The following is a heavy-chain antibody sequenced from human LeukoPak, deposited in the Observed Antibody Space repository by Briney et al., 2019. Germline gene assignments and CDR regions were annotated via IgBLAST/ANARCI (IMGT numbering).Heavy chain of an antibody. V-gene: IGHV3-43*02. CDR2: INGDGGRT. Sequence: PGGSLRLSCAASGFTSDDDAMHWVRQAPGKGLEWVSLINGDGGRTFYADSVKGRFTISRDNAKKSLYLQMNSLRAEDTAVYYCARAEYSSSSGGMDVWGQGTTVTVSS. CDR1: GFTSDDDA. D-gene: IGHD6-6*01. CDR3: ARAEYSSSSGGMDV. J-gene: IGHJ6*02.